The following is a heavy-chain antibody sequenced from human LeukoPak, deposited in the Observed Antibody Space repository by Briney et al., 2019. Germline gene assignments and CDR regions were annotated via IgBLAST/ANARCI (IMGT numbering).Heavy chain of an antibody. D-gene: IGHD3-3*01. J-gene: IGHJ4*02. V-gene: IGHV1-18*01. CDR2: ISAYNGNT. CDR3: ARGDYDFWSGYPNYFDY. CDR1: GYTFTSYG. Sequence: ASVKVSCKASGYTFTSYGLTWVRQAPGQGLEWMGWISAYNGNTRYAQKFQGRVTMTTVTSTSTGYLELRSLKSDDTAVYYCARGDYDFWSGYPNYFDYWGQGTLVTVSS.